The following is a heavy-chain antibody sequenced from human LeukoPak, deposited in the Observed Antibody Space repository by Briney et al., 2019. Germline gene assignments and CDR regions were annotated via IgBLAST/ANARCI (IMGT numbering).Heavy chain of an antibody. CDR3: ARPSYGSGSYYMDY. D-gene: IGHD3-10*01. CDR2: IYYSGST. J-gene: IGHJ4*02. CDR1: GGSISSSSYY. V-gene: IGHV4-39*01. Sequence: PSETLSLTCTVSGGSISSSSYYWGWIRQPPGKGLEWIGSIYYSGSTYYNPSLKSRVTISVDTSKNQFSLKLSSVTAADTAVYYCARPSYGSGSYYMDYWGRGALVTVSS.